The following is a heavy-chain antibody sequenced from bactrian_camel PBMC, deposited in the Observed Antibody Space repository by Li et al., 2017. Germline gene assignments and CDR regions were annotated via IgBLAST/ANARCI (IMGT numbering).Heavy chain of an antibody. CDR2: INNDGKT. Sequence: HVQLVESGGGSVQAGGSLRLSCAVSVSSANDYCLGWFRQASGKEREWVSTINNDGKTYYANSVKGRFTISQDSARITAYLQMASLKPEDTAVYYCVPVALEERDGLVSCARWSQGTQVTVS. V-gene: IGHV3S63*01. J-gene: IGHJ4*01. CDR1: VSSANDYC. D-gene: IGHD1*01.